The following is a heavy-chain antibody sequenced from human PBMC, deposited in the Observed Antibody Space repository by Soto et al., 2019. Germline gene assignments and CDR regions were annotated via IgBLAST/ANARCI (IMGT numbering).Heavy chain of an antibody. Sequence: ASVKVSCKASGGTFSSYAISWVRQAPGQGLEWMGGIIPIFGTANYAQKFQGRVTITADESTSTAYMELSSLRSEDTAVYYCARDPLSQPDSGGGSPSKNGMDVWGQGTTVTVSS. V-gene: IGHV1-69*13. CDR1: GGTFSSYA. CDR3: ARDPLSQPDSGGGSPSKNGMDV. J-gene: IGHJ6*02. D-gene: IGHD1-26*01. CDR2: IIPIFGTA.